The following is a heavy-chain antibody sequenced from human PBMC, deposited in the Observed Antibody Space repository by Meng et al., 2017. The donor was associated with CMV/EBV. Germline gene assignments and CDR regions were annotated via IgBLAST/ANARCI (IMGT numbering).Heavy chain of an antibody. CDR3: ARGLESGTQRGFFDC. V-gene: IGHV3-30*04. D-gene: IGHD1-26*01. Sequence: GESLKISCAASGFTFSTYAMHWVRQAPGKGLEWVAVISYDVSNKYYADSVKGRFTISRDNSKNTLYLQMSSLRAEDTAVYYCARGLESGTQRGFFDCWGQGTLVTVSS. CDR2: ISYDVSNK. J-gene: IGHJ4*02. CDR1: GFTFSTYA.